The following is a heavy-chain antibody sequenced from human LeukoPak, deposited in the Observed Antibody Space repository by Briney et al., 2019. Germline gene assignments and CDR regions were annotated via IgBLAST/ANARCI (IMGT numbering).Heavy chain of an antibody. CDR3: AKDRFQGSYFDY. Sequence: GGSLRLSCAASGFTFSSYAMSWVRQAPGKGLEWVAVISYDGSNKYYADSVKGRFTISRDNSKNTLYLQMNSLRAEDTAVYYCAKDRFQGSYFDYWGQGTLVTVSS. D-gene: IGHD2-15*01. CDR2: ISYDGSNK. J-gene: IGHJ4*02. V-gene: IGHV3-30*18. CDR1: GFTFSSYA.